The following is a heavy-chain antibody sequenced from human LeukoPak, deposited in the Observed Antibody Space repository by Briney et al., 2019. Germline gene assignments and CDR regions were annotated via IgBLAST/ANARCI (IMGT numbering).Heavy chain of an antibody. CDR2: FYDSGNT. V-gene: IGHV4-4*02. J-gene: IGHJ4*02. D-gene: IGHD1-26*01. Sequence: KASETLSLTCAVSGGSISSSNWWSWVRQPPGKGLEWIGSFYDSGNTYYNPSLKSRVTISVDTSKNQFSLKVRSVTAADTAVYFCARGKSRGSHIDYWGQGTLVTVSS. CDR3: ARGKSRGSHIDY. CDR1: GGSISSSNW.